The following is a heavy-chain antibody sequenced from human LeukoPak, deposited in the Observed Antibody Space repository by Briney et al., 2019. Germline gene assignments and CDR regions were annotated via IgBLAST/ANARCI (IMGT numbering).Heavy chain of an antibody. CDR3: ARGIYGDYYPL. CDR1: GGSFSGYY. V-gene: IGHV4-34*01. Sequence: SETLSLTCAVYGGSFSGYYWSWIRQPPGKGLEWIGEINHSGSTNYNPSLKSRVTISVDTSKNQFSLKLSPVTAADTAVYYCARGIYGDYYPLWGQGTLVTVSP. J-gene: IGHJ4*02. D-gene: IGHD4-17*01. CDR2: INHSGST.